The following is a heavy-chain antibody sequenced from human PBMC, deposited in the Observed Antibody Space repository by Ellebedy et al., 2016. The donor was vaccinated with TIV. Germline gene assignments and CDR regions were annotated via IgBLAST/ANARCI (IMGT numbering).Heavy chain of an antibody. CDR1: GGSVSSGSYY. J-gene: IGHJ4*02. CDR3: ARAKGGYDGIDY. D-gene: IGHD5-12*01. CDR2: IYYSGST. Sequence: MPSETLSLTCTVSGGSVSSGSYYWSWIRQPPGKGLEWIGYIYYSGSTNYNPSLKSRVTISVDTSKNQFSLKLSSVTAADTAVYYCARAKGGYDGIDYWGQGTLVTVSS. V-gene: IGHV4-61*01.